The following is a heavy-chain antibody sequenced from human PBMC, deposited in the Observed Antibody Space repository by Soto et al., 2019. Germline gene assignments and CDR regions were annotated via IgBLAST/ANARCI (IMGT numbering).Heavy chain of an antibody. D-gene: IGHD2-15*01. V-gene: IGHV4-34*01. CDR3: ARGSLKSDIVVVVAATTPFDY. CDR1: GGSFSGYY. J-gene: IGHJ4*02. Sequence: SETLSLTCAVYGGSFSGYYWSWIRQPPGKGLEWIGEINHSGSTNYNPSLKSRVTISVDTSKNQFSLKLSSVTAADTAVYYCARGSLKSDIVVVVAATTPFDYWGQGTLVTVSS. CDR2: INHSGST.